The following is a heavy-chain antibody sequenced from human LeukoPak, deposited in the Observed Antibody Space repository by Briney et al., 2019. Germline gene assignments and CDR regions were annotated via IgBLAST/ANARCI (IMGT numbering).Heavy chain of an antibody. V-gene: IGHV3-21*01. CDR3: TRDEDFYSSSSDY. Sequence: NPGGSLRLSCAASGFTFSSYSMNWVRQAPGKGLEWVSSISSSSSYIYYADSVKGRFTISRDNAKNSLYLQMNSLRAEDTAVYYCTRDEDFYSSSSDYWGQGTLVTVSS. CDR2: ISSSSSYI. CDR1: GFTFSSYS. J-gene: IGHJ4*02. D-gene: IGHD6-6*01.